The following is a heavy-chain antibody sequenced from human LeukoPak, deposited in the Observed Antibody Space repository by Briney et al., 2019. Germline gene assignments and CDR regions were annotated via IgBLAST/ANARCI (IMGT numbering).Heavy chain of an antibody. Sequence: PGGSLRLSCAASGFTFSSYAMSWVRQAPGKGLEWVANIKQDGSETYYVDSVTGRFTISRDNAKNSLFLQINSLRPEDTAVYYCAIWDGFGYHFDDRGQGTLVAVSS. CDR1: GFTFSSYA. CDR2: IKQDGSET. J-gene: IGHJ4*02. CDR3: AIWDGFGYHFDD. V-gene: IGHV3-7*01. D-gene: IGHD5-24*01.